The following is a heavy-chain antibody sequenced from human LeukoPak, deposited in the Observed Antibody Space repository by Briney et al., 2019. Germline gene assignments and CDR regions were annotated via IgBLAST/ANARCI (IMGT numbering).Heavy chain of an antibody. V-gene: IGHV1-24*01. CDR2: FDPEDGET. J-gene: IGHJ4*02. D-gene: IGHD1-14*01. Sequence: AASVKVSRKDSGCTLTELSMQWVRQAPGKGLEWMEGFDPEDGETIYAQKFQGRVTMTEDTSTDTAYMELSSLRSEDTAVYYCATDVLEPERTLPSHWGQGTLVTVSS. CDR3: ATDVLEPERTLPSH. CDR1: GCTLTELS.